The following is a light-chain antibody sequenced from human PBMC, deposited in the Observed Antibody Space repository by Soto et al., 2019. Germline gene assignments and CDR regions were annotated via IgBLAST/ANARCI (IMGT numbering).Light chain of an antibody. J-gene: IGKJ4*01. CDR3: QQYNNWPRT. V-gene: IGKV3-15*01. CDR2: GAS. CDR1: QTINSN. Sequence: VRTQSPATLSVSPGDRATLSCRASQTINSNVAWYQLKPGQAPSLLIYGASTRATDIPARFRGSGSGTEFTLTISSLQPEDFAVYYCQQYNNWPRTFGEGTKVDIK.